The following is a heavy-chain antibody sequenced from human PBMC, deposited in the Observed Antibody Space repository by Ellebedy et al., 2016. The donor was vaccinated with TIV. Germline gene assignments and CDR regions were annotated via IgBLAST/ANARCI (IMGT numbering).Heavy chain of an antibody. CDR1: GFTFSSYG. CDR3: AKDGDYGDYSVELDY. Sequence: GESLKISXAASGFTFSSYGMHWVRQAPGKGLEWVAVISYDGSNKYYADSVKGRFTISRDNSKNTLYLQMNSLRAEDTAVYYCAKDGDYGDYSVELDYWGQGTLVTVSS. V-gene: IGHV3-30*18. CDR2: ISYDGSNK. J-gene: IGHJ4*02. D-gene: IGHD4-17*01.